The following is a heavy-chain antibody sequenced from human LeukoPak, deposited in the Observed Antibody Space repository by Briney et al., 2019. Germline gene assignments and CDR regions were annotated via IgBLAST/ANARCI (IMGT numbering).Heavy chain of an antibody. Sequence: SLRLSCAASGFTFSSYSMNWVRQAPGKGLEWVAVISYDGSNKYYADSVKGRFTISRDNSKNTLYLQMNSLRAEDTAVYYCARGYGSPAFFDYWGQGTLVTVSS. CDR3: ARGYGSPAFFDY. CDR2: ISYDGSNK. V-gene: IGHV3-30*03. J-gene: IGHJ4*02. D-gene: IGHD3-10*01. CDR1: GFTFSSYS.